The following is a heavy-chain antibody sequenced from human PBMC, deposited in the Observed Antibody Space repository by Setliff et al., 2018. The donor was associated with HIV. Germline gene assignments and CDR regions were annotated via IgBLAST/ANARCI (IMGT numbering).Heavy chain of an antibody. D-gene: IGHD3-16*01. V-gene: IGHV3-74*01. CDR2: VNNDGSST. CDR1: GLTFSRHW. CDR3: AKEAIYVGYVDY. J-gene: IGHJ4*02. Sequence: GGSLRLSCAASGLTFSRHWMHWVRQAPGKGLVWVSRVNNDGSSTTYADSVRGRFAISRDNTRNTLWLQMNSLRAEDTAVYYCAKEAIYVGYVDYWGQGTLVTVSS.